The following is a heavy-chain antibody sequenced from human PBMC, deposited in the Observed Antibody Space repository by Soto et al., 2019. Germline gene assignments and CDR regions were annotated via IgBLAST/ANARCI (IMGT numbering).Heavy chain of an antibody. J-gene: IGHJ3*02. V-gene: IGHV4-30-4*01. Sequence: QVQLQESGPGLVKPSQTLSLTCTVSGGSISSGDFYWSWIRQPPGKGLEWIGYIYYSGSTYYNPSLKSRVTISVDTSKNQFSLKLSSVTAADTAVYYCAREVPSMIVVVITGAFDIWGQGTMVTVSS. CDR2: IYYSGST. D-gene: IGHD3-22*01. CDR1: GGSISSGDFY. CDR3: AREVPSMIVVVITGAFDI.